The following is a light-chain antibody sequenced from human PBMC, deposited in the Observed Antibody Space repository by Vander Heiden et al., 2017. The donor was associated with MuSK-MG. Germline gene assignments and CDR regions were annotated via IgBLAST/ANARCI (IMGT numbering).Light chain of an antibody. J-gene: IGLJ2*01. V-gene: IGLV1-44*01. CDR3: AAWDDSLNALI. Sequence: QSVLTQPPSTSATPGQRFIISCSGSRFNIGSNSVHWYQQFPGTAPKLLIYSSNQRPSGVPDRFSGSKSGTSASLAISGLQSDDEAEYFCAAWDDSLNALIFGGGTSLTAL. CDR1: RFNIGSNS. CDR2: SSN.